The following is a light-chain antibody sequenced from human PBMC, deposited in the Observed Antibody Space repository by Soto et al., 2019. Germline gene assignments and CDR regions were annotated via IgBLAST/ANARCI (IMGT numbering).Light chain of an antibody. Sequence: ETLLTQSPATLSVSPGERATLSCRASQSVRDNLAWYQQKPGQAPRLLIYGASTRAPGIPDRFSGSGFGTVFSLTISSLQSEDFAVYYCQQHNDWPPSTFGQGTKLEIK. CDR2: GAS. J-gene: IGKJ2*01. CDR3: QQHNDWPPST. CDR1: QSVRDN. V-gene: IGKV3-15*01.